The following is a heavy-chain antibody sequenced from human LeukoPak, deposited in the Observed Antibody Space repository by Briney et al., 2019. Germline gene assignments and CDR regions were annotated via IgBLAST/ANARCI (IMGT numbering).Heavy chain of an antibody. CDR1: GFTFNTYA. CDR3: AKTTTGYSSGRYPGWPADY. D-gene: IGHD6-19*01. J-gene: IGHJ4*02. Sequence: GSLRLSCAASGFTFNTYAMYWVRQAPGKGLEWGSGIFGSGGSAHYADSVKGRFTISRDNSKNTVYLQMNSRRAEDTAVYYCAKTTTGYSSGRYPGWPADYWGQGALVTVSS. CDR2: IFGSGGSA. V-gene: IGHV3-23*01.